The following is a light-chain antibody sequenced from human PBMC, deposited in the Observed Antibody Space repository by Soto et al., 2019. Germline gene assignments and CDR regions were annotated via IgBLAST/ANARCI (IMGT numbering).Light chain of an antibody. CDR1: QSISSN. Sequence: EIVLTPSAAILSKSTGERVTLSCGASQSISSNLAWYQQKPGQAPRLLISGANTRATGVAARFGGSGSGTEFTLTISSLQSEDFAVYYCQQYNNWPRTFGQGTKVDIK. V-gene: IGKV3-15*01. J-gene: IGKJ1*01. CDR3: QQYNNWPRT. CDR2: GAN.